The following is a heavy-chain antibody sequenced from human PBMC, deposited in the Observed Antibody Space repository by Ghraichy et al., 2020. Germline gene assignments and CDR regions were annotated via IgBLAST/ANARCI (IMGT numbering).Heavy chain of an antibody. Sequence: GGSLRLSCAASGITFSSYAMSWVRQAPGKGLEWVSVVSGSGGSTNYADSVKGRFTISRDNSKNTLYLQMNSLRADDTAVYYCAKQSVTGYLSRLDSWGQGTLVTVSS. V-gene: IGHV3-23*01. J-gene: IGHJ4*02. CDR3: AKQSVTGYLSRLDS. D-gene: IGHD3-9*01. CDR2: VSGSGGST. CDR1: GITFSSYA.